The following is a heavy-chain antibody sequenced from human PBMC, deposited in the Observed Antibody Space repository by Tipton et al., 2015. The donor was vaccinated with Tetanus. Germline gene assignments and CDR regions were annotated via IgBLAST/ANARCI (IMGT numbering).Heavy chain of an antibody. CDR1: GYTFTSYA. CDR2: INTNTGNP. D-gene: IGHD6-13*01. J-gene: IGHJ3*02. Sequence: QLVQSGAEVKKPGASVKVSCKASGYTFTSYAMNWVRQAPGQGLEWMGWINTNTGNPTYAQGFTGRFVFSLDTSVSTAYLQISSLKAEVTALYHRARVGRAAAGALDIWGQATMVTVSS. V-gene: IGHV7-4-1*02. CDR3: ARVGRAAAGALDI.